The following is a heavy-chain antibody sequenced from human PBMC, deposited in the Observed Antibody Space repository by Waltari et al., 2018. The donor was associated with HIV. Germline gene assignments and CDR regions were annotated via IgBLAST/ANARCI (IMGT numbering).Heavy chain of an antibody. Sequence: EVQLEESGGGLVQRGGSLRLSCSVSGFTFRSYWMSWVRQAPGKGLEWVANIKQDGSEKHYVDSVKGRFTISRDNAKKSLYLQMNSLRAEDTAVYYCARMGLMVYAIGAFDIWGQGTMVTVSS. D-gene: IGHD2-8*01. J-gene: IGHJ3*02. CDR1: GFTFRSYW. CDR2: IKQDGSEK. CDR3: ARMGLMVYAIGAFDI. V-gene: IGHV3-7*01.